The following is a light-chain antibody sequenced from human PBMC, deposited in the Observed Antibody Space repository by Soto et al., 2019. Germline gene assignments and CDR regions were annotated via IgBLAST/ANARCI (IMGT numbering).Light chain of an antibody. CDR3: SSYTRTGNLL. CDR1: TSDVGGYNS. V-gene: IGLV2-14*03. J-gene: IGLJ3*02. Sequence: QSALAQPASLSGSLGQSITISCTGATSDVGGYNSVSWYQQHPGKAPKLIIYDVTDRPSGISNRFSGSKSGNTDSLTISGLQAEDEAYYYCSSYTRTGNLLFCGGTKVTV. CDR2: DVT.